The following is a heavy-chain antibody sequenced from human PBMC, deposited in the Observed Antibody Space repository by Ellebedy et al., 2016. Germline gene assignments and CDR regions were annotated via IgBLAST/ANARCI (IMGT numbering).Heavy chain of an antibody. Sequence: GESLKIPXAASGFTFSSYAMSWVRQAPGKGLEWVANIKQDGSEKYYVDSVKGRFTISRDDAKNSLYLQMNSLRAEDTAVYYCARASDLPCSGSYKRCGAYYYYGMDVWGQGTTVTVSS. CDR1: GFTFSSYA. V-gene: IGHV3-7*04. CDR3: ARASDLPCSGSYKRCGAYYYYGMDV. J-gene: IGHJ6*02. CDR2: IKQDGSEK. D-gene: IGHD3-10*02.